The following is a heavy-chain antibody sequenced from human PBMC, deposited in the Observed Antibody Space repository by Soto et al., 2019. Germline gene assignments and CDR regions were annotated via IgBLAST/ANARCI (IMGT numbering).Heavy chain of an antibody. CDR1: GFTFSSNA. Sequence: GGSLGLSCAASGFTFSSNAMSWVRQAPGKGLEWVSAISGTTDNTYYADSVKGRFTISRDNSKNTLYLQMNSLRAEDTAVYYCAKSPGMYYYDSSGYYHYDYWGQGTLVTVSS. CDR2: ISGTTDNT. V-gene: IGHV3-23*01. CDR3: AKSPGMYYYDSSGYYHYDY. D-gene: IGHD3-22*01. J-gene: IGHJ4*02.